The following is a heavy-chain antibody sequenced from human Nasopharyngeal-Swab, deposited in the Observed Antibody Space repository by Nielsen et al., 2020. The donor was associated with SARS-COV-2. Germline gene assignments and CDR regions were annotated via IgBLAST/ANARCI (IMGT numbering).Heavy chain of an antibody. CDR2: INPAAET. J-gene: IGHJ6*02. CDR1: GFTFSSYT. Sequence: GESLKISCGASGFTFSSYTMSWVRQAPGKGLEWVSTINPAAETFYADSARGRFTISRDNSMNTLYLQMNSLRAEDTAEYFCAKDGVRLNGIDVWGQGTTVTVSS. CDR3: AKDGVRLNGIDV. V-gene: IGHV3-23*01. D-gene: IGHD3-16*01.